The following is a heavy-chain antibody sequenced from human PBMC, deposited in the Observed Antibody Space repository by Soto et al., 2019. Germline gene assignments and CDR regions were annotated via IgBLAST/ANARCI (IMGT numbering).Heavy chain of an antibody. Sequence: SETLSLTCAVYGGSFSGYYWSWIRQPPGKGLEWIGEINHSGSTNYNPSLKSRVTVSVDTSKNQFSLKLSSVTAADTAVYYCARGRSLKWNWFDRWGQGTLVTVSS. CDR1: GGSFSGYY. CDR2: INHSGST. V-gene: IGHV4-34*01. D-gene: IGHD2-15*01. J-gene: IGHJ5*02. CDR3: ARGRSLKWNWFDR.